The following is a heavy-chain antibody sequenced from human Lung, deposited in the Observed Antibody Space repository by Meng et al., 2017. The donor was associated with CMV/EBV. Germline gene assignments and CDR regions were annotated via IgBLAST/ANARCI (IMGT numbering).Heavy chain of an antibody. J-gene: IGHJ4*02. D-gene: IGHD2-2*01. CDR2: INAGRGNT. CDR3: ARVSVSCYGQGCNFDY. Sequence: QVQFVQSGAEVKKPGASVKVSCKASGYTFTNYPIHWVRQAPGQRLEWVGRINAGRGNTKYSQRFQGRVTITRNTPASTVYMEVTSLTSEDTAVYYRARVSVSCYGQGCNFDYWGQGTLVTVSS. V-gene: IGHV1-3*01. CDR1: GYTFTNYP.